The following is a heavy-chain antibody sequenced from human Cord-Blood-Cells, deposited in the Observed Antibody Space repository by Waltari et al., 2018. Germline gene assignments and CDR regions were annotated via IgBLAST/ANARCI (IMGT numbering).Heavy chain of an antibody. Sequence: EVQLVESGGGLVQPGGSLKLSCAASGFTFSGSAMHWVRQASGKGPEWVGRIRSKANSYATAYAASVKGRFTISRDDSKNTAYLQMNSLKTEDTAVYYCTRHGTNWGYYWGQGTLVTVSS. CDR1: GFTFSGSA. J-gene: IGHJ4*02. CDR2: IRSKANSYAT. CDR3: TRHGTNWGYY. V-gene: IGHV3-73*02. D-gene: IGHD7-27*01.